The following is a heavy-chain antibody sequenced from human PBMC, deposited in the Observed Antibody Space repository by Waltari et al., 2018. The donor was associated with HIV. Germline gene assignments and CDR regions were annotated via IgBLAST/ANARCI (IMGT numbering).Heavy chain of an antibody. CDR3: ARGGGYSSSYYFDY. J-gene: IGHJ4*02. D-gene: IGHD5-12*01. CDR1: GLTFSSPA. CDR2: ISYDGSNK. V-gene: IGHV3-30-3*01. Sequence: QVQLVESGGGVVQRGGSLRLSCAASGLTFSSPAMHWVRQAPGKGLEWVAVISYDGSNKYYADSVKGRFTISRDNSKNTLYLQMNSLRAEDTAVYYCARGGGYSSSYYFDYWGQGTLVTVSS.